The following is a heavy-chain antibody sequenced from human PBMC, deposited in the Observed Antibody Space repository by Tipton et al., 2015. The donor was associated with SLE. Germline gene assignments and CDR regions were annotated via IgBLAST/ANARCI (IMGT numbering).Heavy chain of an antibody. D-gene: IGHD1-26*01. Sequence: GSLRLSCAASGFTFSYYALSWVRQAPGKGLEWVANIKQDGSEIHYVDSVKGRFTISRDNAKNSLYLQMNSLRAEDTAVYYCARDGSGSYYAYWGQGALVTVSS. CDR2: IKQDGSEI. V-gene: IGHV3-7*01. J-gene: IGHJ4*02. CDR3: ARDGSGSYYAY. CDR1: GFTFSYYA.